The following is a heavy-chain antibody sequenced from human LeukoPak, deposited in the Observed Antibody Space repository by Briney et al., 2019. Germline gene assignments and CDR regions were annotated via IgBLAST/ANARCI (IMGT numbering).Heavy chain of an antibody. CDR2: ISAYNGNT. D-gene: IGHD6-19*01. Sequence: ASVRVSCKASGYTFTSYGISWVRQAPGQGLEWVGWISAYNGNTNYAQTLQGRVTMTTDTSTSTAYMELRSLRSDDTAVCYCARGSWNIAVAGTFDYWGQGTLVTVSS. CDR1: GYTFTSYG. V-gene: IGHV1-18*01. J-gene: IGHJ4*02. CDR3: ARGSWNIAVAGTFDY.